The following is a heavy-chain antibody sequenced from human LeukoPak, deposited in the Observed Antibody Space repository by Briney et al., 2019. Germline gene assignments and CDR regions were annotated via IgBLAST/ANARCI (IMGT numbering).Heavy chain of an antibody. J-gene: IGHJ6*03. V-gene: IGHV4-59*01. CDR2: IYYSGST. CDR3: ARGGSYYDFWSGYYDYYYYMDV. CDR1: GGPISRYY. D-gene: IGHD3-3*01. Sequence: SETLPHTCSLSGGPISRYYWIWIRQPPEQGLEWIGNIYYSGSTNYNPSLKSRVTISVDTSKNQFSLRLASVTAADTAVYYCARGGSYYDFWSGYYDYYYYMDVWGKGTTVTVSS.